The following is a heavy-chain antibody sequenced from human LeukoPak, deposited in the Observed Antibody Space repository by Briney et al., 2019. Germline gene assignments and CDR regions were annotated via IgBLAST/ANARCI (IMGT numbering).Heavy chain of an antibody. Sequence: GGSLRLSCAASGFAFSNAWMTWVRQAPGKGLEWVGRIKRKTDGGATDYAAPVKGRFTISRDDSEKTLFLQMNSLKTEDTALYYCTTETEGGLDYWGQGTLVTVSS. CDR3: TTETEGGLDY. D-gene: IGHD6-19*01. J-gene: IGHJ4*02. V-gene: IGHV3-15*01. CDR1: GFAFSNAW. CDR2: IKRKTDGGAT.